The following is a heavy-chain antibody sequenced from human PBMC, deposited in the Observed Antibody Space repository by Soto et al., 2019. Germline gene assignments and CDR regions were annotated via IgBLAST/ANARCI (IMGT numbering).Heavy chain of an antibody. CDR1: GFTFTSSA. D-gene: IGHD2-2*01. CDR2: IVVGSGNT. CDR3: AAGYCSSTSCYTYYYYYGMDV. V-gene: IGHV1-58*01. J-gene: IGHJ6*02. Sequence: ASVKVSCKASGFTFTSSAVQWVRQARGQRLEWIGWIVVGSGNTNYAQKFQERVTITRDMSTSTAYVELSSLRSEDTAVYYCAAGYCSSTSCYTYYYYYGMDVWGQGTTVTV.